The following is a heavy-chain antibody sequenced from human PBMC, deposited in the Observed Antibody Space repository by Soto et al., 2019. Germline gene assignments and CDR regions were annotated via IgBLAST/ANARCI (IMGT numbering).Heavy chain of an antibody. D-gene: IGHD3-9*01. Sequence: GGSLRLSCAASGFTFSSYWMSWVRQAPGKGLEWVANIKQDGSEKYYVDSVKGRFTISRDNAKNSLYLQMNSLRAEDTAVYYCARDRLRYFDWLLNYFDCWGQGTLVTVSS. CDR3: ARDRLRYFDWLLNYFDC. CDR1: GFTFSSYW. J-gene: IGHJ4*02. V-gene: IGHV3-7*01. CDR2: IKQDGSEK.